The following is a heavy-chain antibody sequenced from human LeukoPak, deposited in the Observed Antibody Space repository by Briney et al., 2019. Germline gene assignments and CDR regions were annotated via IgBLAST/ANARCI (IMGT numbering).Heavy chain of an antibody. Sequence: GGSLRLSCAASGFTFSSYAMHWVRQAPGKGLEWVAVISYDGSNKYYADSVKGRFTISRDNSKNTLYLQMNSLRAEDTAVYYCASIVGAIGPFDYWGQGTLVIVSS. CDR1: GFTFSSYA. V-gene: IGHV3-30-3*01. CDR3: ASIVGAIGPFDY. D-gene: IGHD1-26*01. CDR2: ISYDGSNK. J-gene: IGHJ4*02.